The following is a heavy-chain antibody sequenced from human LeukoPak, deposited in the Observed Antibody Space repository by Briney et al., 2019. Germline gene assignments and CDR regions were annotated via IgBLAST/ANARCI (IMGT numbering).Heavy chain of an antibody. CDR3: ASYYPGNYYYYYYMDV. Sequence: GGSLRLSCAASGFTFDDYGMSWVRQAPGKGLEWVSGINWNGGSTGYADSVKGRFTISRDNAKNTLYLQMNSLRAEDTAVYYCASYYPGNYYYYYYMDVWGKGTTVTISS. CDR1: GFTFDDYG. D-gene: IGHD1-26*01. V-gene: IGHV3-20*04. J-gene: IGHJ6*03. CDR2: INWNGGST.